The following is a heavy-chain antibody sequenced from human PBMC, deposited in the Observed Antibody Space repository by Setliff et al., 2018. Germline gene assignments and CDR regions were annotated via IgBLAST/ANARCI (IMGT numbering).Heavy chain of an antibody. D-gene: IGHD6-19*01. CDR1: GGPFRSYA. Sequence: ASVKVSCKISGGPFRSYAINWVRQAPGQGLEWMGGIIPIFDRTNYAQKFQGRLTISADESTTTAYMDLTSLRSEDTAVYYCARGASLTVADRGSFAFWGQGTLVTVSS. J-gene: IGHJ4*02. V-gene: IGHV1-69*13. CDR2: IIPIFDRT. CDR3: ARGASLTVADRGSFAF.